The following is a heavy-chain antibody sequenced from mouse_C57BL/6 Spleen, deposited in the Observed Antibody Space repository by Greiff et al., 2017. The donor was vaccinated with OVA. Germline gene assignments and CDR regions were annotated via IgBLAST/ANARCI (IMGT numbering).Heavy chain of an antibody. CDR3: ARTGLEYYGSSFFAY. CDR2: IYPRSGNT. J-gene: IGHJ3*01. D-gene: IGHD1-1*01. Sequence: VQLQESGAELARPGASVKLSCKASGYTFTSYGISWVKQRTGQGLEWIGEIYPRSGNTYYNEKFKGKATLTADKSSSTAYMELRSLTSEDSAVYFCARTGLEYYGSSFFAYWGQGTLVTVSA. CDR1: GYTFTSYG. V-gene: IGHV1-81*01.